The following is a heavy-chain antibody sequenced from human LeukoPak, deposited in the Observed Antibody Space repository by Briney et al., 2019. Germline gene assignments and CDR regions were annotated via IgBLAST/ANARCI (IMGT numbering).Heavy chain of an antibody. V-gene: IGHV3-74*01. D-gene: IGHD1-26*01. CDR2: INSDGSST. J-gene: IGHJ4*02. Sequence: GGSLRLSCAASEFTFSSYWMHWVRQAPGKGLVWVSRINSDGSSTSYADSVKGRFTISRDNAKNTLYLQMNSLRAEDTAVCYCWLGATDYFDYWGQGTLVTVSS. CDR1: EFTFSSYW. CDR3: WLGATDYFDY.